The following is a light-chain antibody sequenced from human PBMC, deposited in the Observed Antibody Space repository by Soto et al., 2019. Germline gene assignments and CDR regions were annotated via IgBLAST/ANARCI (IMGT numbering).Light chain of an antibody. CDR2: AVT. CDR3: SSYTSSSTL. J-gene: IGLJ1*01. V-gene: IGLV2-14*03. CDR1: SSDVGGYNY. Sequence: QSALPQPASVSGSPGQSITISCTGTSSDVGGYNYVSWYQQHPGKAPKLMIYAVTDRPSGVSSRFSGSKSGNTASLTISGLQAEDEADYYCSSYTSSSTLFGTGTKLTVL.